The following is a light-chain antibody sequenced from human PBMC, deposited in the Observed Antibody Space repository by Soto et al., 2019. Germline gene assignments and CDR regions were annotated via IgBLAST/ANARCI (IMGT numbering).Light chain of an antibody. CDR3: QQYNNWPPWT. Sequence: EIVMTQSPATLSVSPGERATLSCRASQSVSSNLAWYQQKPGQAPRLLIYGASTRATGIPARFSGSGSGTEFTLTISSLQSEDFAVYYCQQYNNWPPWTFGQGHKLDIK. J-gene: IGKJ1*01. V-gene: IGKV3D-15*01. CDR1: QSVSSN. CDR2: GAS.